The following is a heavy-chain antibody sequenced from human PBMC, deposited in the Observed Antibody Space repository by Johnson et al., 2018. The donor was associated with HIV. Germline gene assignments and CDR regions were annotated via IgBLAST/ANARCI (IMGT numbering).Heavy chain of an antibody. CDR1: GFTFSTYA. V-gene: IGHV3-30-3*01. D-gene: IGHD6-13*01. CDR3: AGYSSSWYDAFDI. J-gene: IGHJ3*02. CDR2: ISYDGSTK. Sequence: QVQLVESGGGVVQPGRSLRLSCAASGFTFSTYAIHWVRQAPGKGLEWVAIISYDGSTKYYADSVKGRFTISRDNSKNSLYLQMNTLRAEDTALYYCAGYSSSWYDAFDIWGQGTMVTVSS.